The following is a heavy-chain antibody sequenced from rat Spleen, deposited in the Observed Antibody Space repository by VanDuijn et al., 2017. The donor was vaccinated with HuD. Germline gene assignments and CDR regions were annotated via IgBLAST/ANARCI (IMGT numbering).Heavy chain of an antibody. V-gene: IGHV5-20*01. CDR3: TTAGSLGY. CDR2: IGSGGGNT. D-gene: IGHD5-1*01. Sequence: EVQLVESGGDLVQPGRSLKLSCTASGFTFSNYGMAWVRQAPTKGLEWVASIGSGGGNTYYRDSVKGRFTISRDNAKSSLYLQMDSLRSEDTATYYCTTAGSLGYWGQGVMVTVSS. J-gene: IGHJ2*01. CDR1: GFTFSNYG.